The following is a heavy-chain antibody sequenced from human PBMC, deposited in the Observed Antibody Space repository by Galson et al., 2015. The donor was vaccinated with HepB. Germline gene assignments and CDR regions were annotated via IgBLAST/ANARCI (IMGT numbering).Heavy chain of an antibody. CDR2: ISHDGSNK. Sequence: SLRLSCAASGFTFSSYGMHWVRQAPGKGLEWVAVISHDGSNKYYADSVKGRFTISRDNSKNTLYLQMNSLRAEDTAVYYCAKERKGYSCLDYWGQGTLVTVSS. CDR1: GFTFSSYG. CDR3: AKERKGYSCLDY. D-gene: IGHD2-15*01. V-gene: IGHV3-30*18. J-gene: IGHJ4*02.